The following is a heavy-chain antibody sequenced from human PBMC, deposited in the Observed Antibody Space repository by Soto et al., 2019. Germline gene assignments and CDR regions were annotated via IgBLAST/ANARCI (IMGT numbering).Heavy chain of an antibody. CDR3: AHRVLRTVFGLVTTTAIYFDF. CDR2: IYWDDDK. V-gene: IGHV2-5*02. D-gene: IGHD3-3*01. CDR1: GFSLTTSGVG. Sequence: QITLNESGPTQVKPRQTLTLTCTFSGFSLTTSGVGVGWIRKSPGKAPEWLALIYWDDDKRYSPSLKSRLTITKDTSKNHVFLTMADLDPADTATYSCAHRVLRTVFGLVTTTAIYFDFWGQGTPVAVSS. J-gene: IGHJ4*02.